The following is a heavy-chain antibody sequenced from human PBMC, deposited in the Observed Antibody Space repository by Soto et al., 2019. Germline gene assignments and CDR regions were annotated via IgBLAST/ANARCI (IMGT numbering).Heavy chain of an antibody. D-gene: IGHD6-13*01. J-gene: IGHJ6*02. CDR1: GYTFTCYY. V-gene: IGHV1-2*04. CDR3: ARGTRGIAAAGTYYYYGMDV. Sequence: ASVKVSCKASGYTFTCYYMHWVRQAPGQGLEWMGWINPNSGGTNYAQKFQGWVTMTRDTSISTAYMELSRLRSDDTAVYYCARGTRGIAAAGTYYYYGMDVWGQGTTVTVSS. CDR2: INPNSGGT.